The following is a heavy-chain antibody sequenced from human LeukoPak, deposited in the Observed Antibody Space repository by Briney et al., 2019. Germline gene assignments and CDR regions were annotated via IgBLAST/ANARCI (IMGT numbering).Heavy chain of an antibody. CDR2: INHSGST. CDR1: GGSISGYY. CDR3: ARGTTVPYFDY. V-gene: IGHV4-34*01. Sequence: SETLSLTCAVYGGSISGYYWSWIRQPPGKGLEWIGEINHSGSTNYNPSLKSRVTISVDTSKNQFSLKLSSVTAADTAVYYCARGTTVPYFDYWGQGTLVTVSS. J-gene: IGHJ4*02. D-gene: IGHD4-17*01.